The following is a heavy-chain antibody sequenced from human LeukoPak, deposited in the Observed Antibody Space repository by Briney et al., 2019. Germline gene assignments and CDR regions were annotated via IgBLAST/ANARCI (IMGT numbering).Heavy chain of an antibody. D-gene: IGHD6-19*01. V-gene: IGHV3-7*01. Sequence: PGGSLRLSCAASGFTFSSYWMSWVRQAPGKGLEWVANIKQGGSEKYYVDSVKGRFTISRDNAKNSLYLQMNSLRAEDTAVYYCARMLSSGWYREFDYWGQGTLVTVSS. CDR1: GFTFSSYW. CDR2: IKQGGSEK. CDR3: ARMLSSGWYREFDY. J-gene: IGHJ4*02.